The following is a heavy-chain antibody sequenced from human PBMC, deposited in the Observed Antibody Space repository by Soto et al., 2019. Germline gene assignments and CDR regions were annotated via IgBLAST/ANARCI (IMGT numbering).Heavy chain of an antibody. CDR1: GFVFRTYG. D-gene: IGHD5-18*01. CDR3: ANLATALAFCATAA. Sequence: QVQLVESGGGVVQPGRSLRLSCAASGFVFRTYGMYWVRQAPGKGLEWVALISYDGRAKNYAASVTGRFTISRDNSENKLFLHMNSLTFEDTAVNYCANLATALAFCATAAWGQGSTVVVSS. CDR2: ISYDGRAK. V-gene: IGHV3-30*18. J-gene: IGHJ6*02.